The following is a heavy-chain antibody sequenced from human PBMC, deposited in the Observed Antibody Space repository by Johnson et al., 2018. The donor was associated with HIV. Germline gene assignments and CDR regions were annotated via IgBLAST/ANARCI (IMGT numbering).Heavy chain of an antibody. D-gene: IGHD3-22*01. V-gene: IGHV3-30-3*01. Sequence: QVQLVESGGGVVQPGRSLRLSCAASGFTFSSYAMHWVRQAPGKGLEWVAVISYDGSNKYYADSVKGRFTISRDNSKNTLYLQMNSLKTEDTAVYYCTTFIYDSSGEDAFDIWGQGTMVTVSS. J-gene: IGHJ3*02. CDR3: TTFIYDSSGEDAFDI. CDR2: ISYDGSNK. CDR1: GFTFSSYA.